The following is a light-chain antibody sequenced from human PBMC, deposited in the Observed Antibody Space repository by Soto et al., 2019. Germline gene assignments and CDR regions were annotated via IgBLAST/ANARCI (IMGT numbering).Light chain of an antibody. CDR3: CSYAGSSSYV. CDR2: EVS. Sequence: QSALTQPASVSGSPGQSITISCTGTSSDVGSYNLVSWYQQHPGKAPRLMICEVSKRPSGVSNRFSGSKSGKTASLTISGLQAEDEADYYCCSYAGSSSYVFGTGTKVTVL. V-gene: IGLV2-23*02. CDR1: SSDVGSYNL. J-gene: IGLJ1*01.